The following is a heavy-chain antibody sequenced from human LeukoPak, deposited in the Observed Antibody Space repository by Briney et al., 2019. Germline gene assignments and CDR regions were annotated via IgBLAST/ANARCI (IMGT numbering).Heavy chain of an antibody. V-gene: IGHV1-8*01. D-gene: IGHD3-22*01. CDR2: MNPNSGNT. J-gene: IGHJ6*02. Sequence: ASVKVSCKASGYTFTSYDINWVRQATGQGLEWMGWMNPNSGNTGYAQKFQGRVTMTRNTSISTAYVELSSLRSEDTAVYYCARARSNYYDSSGYLARAKYYYYYYGMDVWGQGTTVTVSS. CDR3: ARARSNYYDSSGYLARAKYYYYYYGMDV. CDR1: GYTFTSYD.